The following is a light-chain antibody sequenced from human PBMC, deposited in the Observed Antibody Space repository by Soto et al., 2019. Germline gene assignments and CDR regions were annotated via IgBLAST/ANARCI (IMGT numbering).Light chain of an antibody. J-gene: IGKJ1*01. CDR3: QQYNSYWT. Sequence: DIQMTQSPSSLSASVGDRVTITCRAGQGISNFLAWYQQKPGEVPELLIYDSSTLQSGVPSRFSGSRSGTDFTLTISSLQPEDVATYYCQQYNSYWTFGQGTKVDI. CDR2: DSS. V-gene: IGKV1-27*01. CDR1: QGISNF.